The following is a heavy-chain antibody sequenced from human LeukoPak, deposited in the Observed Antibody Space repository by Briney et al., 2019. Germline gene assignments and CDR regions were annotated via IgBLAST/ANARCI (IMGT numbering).Heavy chain of an antibody. CDR1: GFTFSSYW. J-gene: IGHJ4*02. V-gene: IGHV3-7*01. Sequence: GGSLRLSCAASGFTFSSYWMSWVRQAPGKGLEWVANIKQDGSEKYYVDSVKGRFTIFRDNAKNSLYLQMNSLRAEDTAVYYCARVRYYGSGSIDFDYWGQGTLVTVSS. D-gene: IGHD3-10*01. CDR2: IKQDGSEK. CDR3: ARVRYYGSGSIDFDY.